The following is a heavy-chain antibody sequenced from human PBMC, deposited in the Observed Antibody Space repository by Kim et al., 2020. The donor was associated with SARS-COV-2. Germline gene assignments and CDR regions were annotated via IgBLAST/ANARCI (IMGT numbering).Heavy chain of an antibody. D-gene: IGHD3-22*01. V-gene: IGHV4-39*01. CDR2: IYYSGST. CDR1: GGSISSSSYY. J-gene: IGHJ5*02. Sequence: SETLSLTCTVSGGSISSSSYYWGWIRQPPGKGLEWIGSIYYSGSTYYNPSLKSRVTISVDTSKNQFSLKLSSVTAADTAVYYCARHVSRTTDDSSGYYYKRVNWFDPWGQGTLVTVSS. CDR3: ARHVSRTTDDSSGYYYKRVNWFDP.